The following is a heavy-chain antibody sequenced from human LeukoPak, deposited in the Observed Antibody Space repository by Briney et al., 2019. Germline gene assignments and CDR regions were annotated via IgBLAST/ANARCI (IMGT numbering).Heavy chain of an antibody. V-gene: IGHV4-59*01. CDR3: ARGRLWFGESFDY. D-gene: IGHD3-10*01. CDR1: GGSISSYY. CDR2: IYYSGST. J-gene: IGHJ4*02. Sequence: SETLSLTCTVSGGSISSYYWSWIRQPPGRGLEWIGYIYYSGSTNYNPSLKSRVTISVDTSKNQFSLKLSSVTAADTAVYYCARGRLWFGESFDYWGQGTLVTVSS.